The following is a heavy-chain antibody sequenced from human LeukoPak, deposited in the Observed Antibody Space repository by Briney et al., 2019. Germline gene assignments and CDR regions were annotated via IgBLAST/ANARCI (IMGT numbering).Heavy chain of an antibody. D-gene: IGHD4-17*01. Sequence: GGSLRLSCAASGFTFRTYMMNWVRQAPGKGLEWVASITTDSRYISYADSLKGRFTISRDNAKNSLFLQLNSLRVEDTALYYCARDYGDAAYFDYWGQGTLVTVSS. CDR1: GFTFRTYM. J-gene: IGHJ4*02. V-gene: IGHV3-21*01. CDR2: ITTDSRYI. CDR3: ARDYGDAAYFDY.